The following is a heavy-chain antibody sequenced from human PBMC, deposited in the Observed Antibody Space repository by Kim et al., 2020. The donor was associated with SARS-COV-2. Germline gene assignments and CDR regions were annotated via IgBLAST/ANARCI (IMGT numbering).Heavy chain of an antibody. D-gene: IGHD3-16*02. CDR1: GFTFSDYY. CDR2: ISSSSSYT. CDR3: ARDGYDYVWGSYRDYYYIYGVDV. V-gene: IGHV3-11*05. Sequence: GGSLRLSCAAAGFTFSDYYMSWIRQAPGKGLEWVSYISSSSSYTNYADSVKGRFTIYRDNAKNSLYLQMNSLRAEDTAVYYCARDGYDYVWGSYRDYYYIYGVDVGGQGTTVTVSS. J-gene: IGHJ6*02.